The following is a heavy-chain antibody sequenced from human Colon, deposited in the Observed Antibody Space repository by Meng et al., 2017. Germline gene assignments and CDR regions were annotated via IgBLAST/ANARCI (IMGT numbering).Heavy chain of an antibody. Sequence: VQLQEAGPGLVKPSGNLSLTCAGSGGSISSSNWWSWVRQPPGKGLEWIGEIYHSGSTNYNPSLKSRVAISVDKSKNQFSLKLSSVTAADTAVYYCASFPPPGKQWLVTDYWGQGTLVTVSS. D-gene: IGHD6-19*01. CDR1: GGSISSSNW. CDR3: ASFPPPGKQWLVTDY. V-gene: IGHV4-4*02. CDR2: IYHSGST. J-gene: IGHJ4*02.